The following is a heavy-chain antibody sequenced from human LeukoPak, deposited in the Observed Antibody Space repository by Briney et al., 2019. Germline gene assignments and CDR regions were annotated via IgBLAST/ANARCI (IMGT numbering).Heavy chain of an antibody. D-gene: IGHD3-16*01. CDR3: AKSNGGGYANWLAP. V-gene: IGHV3-30*04. CDR1: GFTFSSQR. J-gene: IGHJ5*02. CDR2: ISYDGSDR. Sequence: PGGSLRLSCAASGFTFSSQRMHWVRQAPGRELEWVAFISYDGSDRYCADSVRGRFIISRENSRNTLYLQMNSLRGDDTAVYYCAKSNGGGYANWLAPWGQGTLVTVSS.